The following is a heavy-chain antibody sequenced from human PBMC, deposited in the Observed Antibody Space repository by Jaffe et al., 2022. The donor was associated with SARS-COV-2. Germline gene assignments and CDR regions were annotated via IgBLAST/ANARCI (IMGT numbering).Heavy chain of an antibody. V-gene: IGHV1-2*04. CDR3: ARAPEVTYGSGSYFRGMDV. J-gene: IGHJ6*02. CDR1: GYTFTGYY. D-gene: IGHD3-10*01. CDR2: INPNSGGT. Sequence: QVQLVQSGAEVKKPGASVKVSCKASGYTFTGYYMHWVRQAPGQGLEWMGWINPNSGGTNYAQKFQGWVTMTRDTSISTAYMELSRLRSDDTAVYYCARAPEVTYGSGSYFRGMDVWGQGTTVTVSS.